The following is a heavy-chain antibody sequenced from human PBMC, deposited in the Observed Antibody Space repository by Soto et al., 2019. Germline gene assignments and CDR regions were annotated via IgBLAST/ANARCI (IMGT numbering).Heavy chain of an antibody. D-gene: IGHD3-10*01. CDR3: ARTMVRGAAGYYGMDV. Sequence: QVQLQQWGAGLLKPSETLSLTCAVYGGSFSGYYWSWIRQPPGKGLEWIGEINHSGSTNYNPSLKSRVTRSVDTPKNQFSLKLSSVTAADTAVYYCARTMVRGAAGYYGMDVWGQGTTVTVSS. J-gene: IGHJ6*02. V-gene: IGHV4-34*01. CDR2: INHSGST. CDR1: GGSFSGYY.